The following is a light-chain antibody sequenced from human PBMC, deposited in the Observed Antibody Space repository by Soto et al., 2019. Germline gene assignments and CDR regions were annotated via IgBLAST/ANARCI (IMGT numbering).Light chain of an antibody. V-gene: IGLV2-23*01. J-gene: IGLJ1*01. CDR3: CSSAPESTYV. CDR1: TSDVGAYNS. CDR2: KGA. Sequence: QSALAQPASVSGSPGQSITISCTGTTSDVGAYNSVSWYQQHPHRAPQVIIYKGAQRPSGVSKRFSGSTSGNAASLTISALQADDEADYFCCSSAPESTYVFGTGTKGTVL.